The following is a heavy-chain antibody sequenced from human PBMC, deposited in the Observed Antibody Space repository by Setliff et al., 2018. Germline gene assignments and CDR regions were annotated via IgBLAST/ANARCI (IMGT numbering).Heavy chain of an antibody. D-gene: IGHD3-22*01. V-gene: IGHV4-61*09. J-gene: IGHJ5*02. CDR3: ARHYSYRVVITSKRGWFDP. CDR2: IYASWST. Sequence: SETLSLTCTVSGDSINSRTNYWSWIRQPAGKGPEWIGHIYASWSTNYNPSLNGRVSISMDTSKMQFSLRLRSVTAADTAVYFCARHYSYRVVITSKRGWFDPWGQGTLVTVSS. CDR1: GDSINSRTNY.